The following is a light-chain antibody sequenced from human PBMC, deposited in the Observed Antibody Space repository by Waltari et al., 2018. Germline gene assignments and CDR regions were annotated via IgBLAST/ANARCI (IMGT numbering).Light chain of an antibody. J-gene: IGLJ3*02. CDR1: PLRNFY. V-gene: IGLV3-19*01. Sequence: SSELAQDPAVSVALGQTVTITCRGDPLRNFYATWYQQKPGNAPLLVIYGQNNRPSGIPDRFSGSNAGTTASLTISETRAEDEADYYCNGRDISGNHVLFGGGTKLTV. CDR2: GQN. CDR3: NGRDISGNHVL.